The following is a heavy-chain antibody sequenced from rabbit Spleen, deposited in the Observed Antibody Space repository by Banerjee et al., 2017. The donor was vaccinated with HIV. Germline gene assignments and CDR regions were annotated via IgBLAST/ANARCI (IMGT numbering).Heavy chain of an antibody. V-gene: IGHV1S45*01. CDR3: ARDLTSVIGWNFGL. CDR1: GFSFSGRDV. CDR2: INTATVKA. Sequence: QEHLEESGGGLVKPEGSLTLTCKASGFSFSGRDVMCWVRQAPGKGLEWIACINTATVKAVYATWAKGRFTISRTSSTTVTLQMTSLTAADTATYFCARDLTSVIGWNFGLWGQGTLVTVS. J-gene: IGHJ4*01. D-gene: IGHD1-1*01.